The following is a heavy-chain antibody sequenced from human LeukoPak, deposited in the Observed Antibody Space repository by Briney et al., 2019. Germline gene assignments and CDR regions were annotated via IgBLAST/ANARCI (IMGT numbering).Heavy chain of an antibody. J-gene: IGHJ4*02. Sequence: PSETLSLTCTVSGGSIISGSYYWSWIRQPAGKGLEWIGRIYTSGSTNYNPSLKSRVTISVDTSKNQFSLKLSSVTAADTAVYYCARENQNYYDSSGYYSWGRGTLVTVSS. CDR1: GGSIISGSYY. CDR2: IYTSGST. CDR3: ARENQNYYDSSGYYS. D-gene: IGHD3-22*01. V-gene: IGHV4-61*02.